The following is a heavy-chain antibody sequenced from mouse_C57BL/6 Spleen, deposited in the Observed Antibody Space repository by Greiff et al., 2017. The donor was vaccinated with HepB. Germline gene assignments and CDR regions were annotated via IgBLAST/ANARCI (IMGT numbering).Heavy chain of an antibody. CDR3: ARGGYDFDY. CDR2: ISDGGSYT. Sequence: EVMLVESGGGLVKPGGSLKLSCAASGFTFSSYAMSWVRQTPEKRLEWVATISDGGSYTYYPDNVKGRFTISRDNAKNNLYLQMSHLKSEDTAMYYCARGGYDFDYWGQGTTLTVSS. V-gene: IGHV5-4*03. D-gene: IGHD2-3*01. J-gene: IGHJ2*01. CDR1: GFTFSSYA.